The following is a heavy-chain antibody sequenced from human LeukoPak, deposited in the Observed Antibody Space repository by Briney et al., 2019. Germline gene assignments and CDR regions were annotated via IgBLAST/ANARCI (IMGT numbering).Heavy chain of an antibody. CDR1: GGSISSYY. CDR3: ARDRYSSSWYVPFDP. J-gene: IGHJ5*02. Sequence: PSETLSLTCTVSGGSISSYYWRWIRQPPGKGLEWIGYIYYSGSTNYNPSLKSRVTISVDTSKNQFSLKLSSVTAADTAVYYCARDRYSSSWYVPFDPWGQGTLVAVSS. V-gene: IGHV4-59*01. CDR2: IYYSGST. D-gene: IGHD6-13*01.